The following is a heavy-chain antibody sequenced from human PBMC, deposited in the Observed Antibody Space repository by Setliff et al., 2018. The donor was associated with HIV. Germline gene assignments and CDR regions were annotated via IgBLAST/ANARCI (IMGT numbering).Heavy chain of an antibody. CDR1: YDTISTADYY. Sequence: SETLSLTCTASYDTISTADYYWSWIRQPPGKGLEWIGFVSYTGTTRYSPSLKSRITISIDTSKNQFSLQLSFVTAADTAVYYCARLSTTSRDFDSWGQGTLVTVSS. CDR2: VSYTGTT. D-gene: IGHD3-10*01. CDR3: ARLSTTSRDFDS. V-gene: IGHV4-30-4*01. J-gene: IGHJ4*02.